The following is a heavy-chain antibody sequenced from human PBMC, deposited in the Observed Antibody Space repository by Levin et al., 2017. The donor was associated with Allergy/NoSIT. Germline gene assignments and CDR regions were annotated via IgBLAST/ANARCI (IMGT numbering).Heavy chain of an antibody. D-gene: IGHD3-9*01. Sequence: ASVKVSCKASGYTFTGYYMHWVRQAPGQGLEWMGWINPNSGGTNYAQKFQGRVTMTRDTSISTAYMELSRLRSDDTAVYYCARGILRYFDRPPRAFDYWGQGTLVTVSS. CDR1: GYTFTGYY. CDR2: INPNSGGT. V-gene: IGHV1-2*02. J-gene: IGHJ4*02. CDR3: ARGILRYFDRPPRAFDY.